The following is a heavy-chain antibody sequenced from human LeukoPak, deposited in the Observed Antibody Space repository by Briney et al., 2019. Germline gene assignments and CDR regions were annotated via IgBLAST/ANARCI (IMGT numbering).Heavy chain of an antibody. CDR1: GGSFSGYY. V-gene: IGHV4-34*01. CDR3: ARGFGVGPYYYYYMDV. CDR2: INHSGST. Sequence: SETLSLTCAVYGGSFSGYYWSWICQPPGEGLEWIGEINHSGSTNYNPSLKSRVTISVDTSKNQFSLKLSSVTAADTAVYYCARGFGVGPYYYYYMDVWGKGTTVTVSS. J-gene: IGHJ6*03. D-gene: IGHD3-3*01.